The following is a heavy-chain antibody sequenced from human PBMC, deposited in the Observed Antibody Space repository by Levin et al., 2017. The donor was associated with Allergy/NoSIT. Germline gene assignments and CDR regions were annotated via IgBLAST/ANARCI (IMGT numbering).Heavy chain of an antibody. CDR2: ISYDGSNK. D-gene: IGHD3-10*01. CDR1: GFTFSSYA. CDR3: ARDTSRSGGLYYYYYMDV. J-gene: IGHJ6*03. Sequence: LSLPCAASGFTFSSYAMHWVRQAPGKGLEWVAVISYDGSNKYYADSVKGRFTISRDNSKNTLYLQMNSLRAEDTAVYYCARDTSRSGGLYYYYYMDVWGKGPSFTVSS. V-gene: IGHV3-30-3*01.